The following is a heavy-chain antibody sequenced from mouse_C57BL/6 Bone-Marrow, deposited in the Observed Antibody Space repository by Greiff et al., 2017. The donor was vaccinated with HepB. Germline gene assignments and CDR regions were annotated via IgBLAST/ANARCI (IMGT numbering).Heavy chain of an antibody. CDR1: GYTFTGYW. CDR3: SRWRISGNRYSALDY. CDR2: ILPGSGST. D-gene: IGHD2-1*01. V-gene: IGHV1-9*01. J-gene: IGHJ4*01. Sequence: QVQLQQSGAELMKPGASVKLSCKASGYTFTGYWIEWVKQRPGHGLEWIGEILPGSGSTNYNEKFKGKATFTADTSSNTAYMQLSSLTTEDSAIYSCSRWRISGNRYSALDYWGQGTSVTVSS.